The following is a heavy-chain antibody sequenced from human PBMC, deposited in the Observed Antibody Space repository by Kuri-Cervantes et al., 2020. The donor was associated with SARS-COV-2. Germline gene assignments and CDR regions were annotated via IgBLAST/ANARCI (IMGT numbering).Heavy chain of an antibody. CDR3: AKDGYGSGFLPLDY. V-gene: IGHV3-23*01. D-gene: IGHD6-19*01. CDR1: GFTFISYG. CDR2: ISGSGTAT. Sequence: GGSLRLSCAASGFTFISYGLSWVRQAPGKGLEWVSAISGSGTATYYADSVKGRFTVSRDESTNTLYLQMNSLRAKDTDVYYCAKDGYGSGFLPLDYWGQGTQVTVSS. J-gene: IGHJ4*02.